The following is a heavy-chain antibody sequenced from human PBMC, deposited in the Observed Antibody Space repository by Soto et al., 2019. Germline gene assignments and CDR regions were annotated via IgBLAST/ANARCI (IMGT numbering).Heavy chain of an antibody. D-gene: IGHD6-13*01. V-gene: IGHV3-9*01. CDR2: ISWNSGSI. CDR3: AKLARGGSSWSDY. J-gene: IGHJ4*02. Sequence: EVQLVESGGGLVQPGRSLRLSCEASGFTFGDHTMHWVRQAPGKGLEWVSGISWNSGSIGYADSVKGRFTISRDNAKNSLYLQMNSVRVEDTALYYCAKLARGGSSWSDYWGQGILVTVSS. CDR1: GFTFGDHT.